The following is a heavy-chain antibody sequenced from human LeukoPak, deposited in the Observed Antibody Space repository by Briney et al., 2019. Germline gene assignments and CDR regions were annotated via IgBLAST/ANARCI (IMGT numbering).Heavy chain of an antibody. CDR3: TTGTWIQLWLADY. D-gene: IGHD5-18*01. CDR2: INPSSDGGTT. J-gene: IGHJ4*02. Sequence: PGGSLRLSCAASGFTFTKAWMSWVHQAPGKGLEWVGHINPSSDGGTTDYAAPVKGRFSISRDDSKNTLHLQMNRLKTEDTAVYYCTTGTWIQLWLADYWGQGTLVTVSS. V-gene: IGHV3-15*01. CDR1: GFTFTKAW.